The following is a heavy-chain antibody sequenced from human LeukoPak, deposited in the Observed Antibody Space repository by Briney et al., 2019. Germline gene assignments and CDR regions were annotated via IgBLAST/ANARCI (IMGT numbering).Heavy chain of an antibody. CDR2: IYIGGST. Sequence: GGSLRLSCAASGFTVSSNYMSWVRQAPGKGLEWVSVIYIGGSTYYADSLEGRFTISRDNSKNTLYLQINSLRAEDTAVYYCAKEGAYDSSGYYPFDIWGQGTMVTVSS. V-gene: IGHV3-53*01. J-gene: IGHJ3*02. CDR1: GFTVSSNY. CDR3: AKEGAYDSSGYYPFDI. D-gene: IGHD3-22*01.